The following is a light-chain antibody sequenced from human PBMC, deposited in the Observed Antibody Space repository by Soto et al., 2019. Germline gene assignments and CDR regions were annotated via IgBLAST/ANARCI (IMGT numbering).Light chain of an antibody. V-gene: IGKV3-11*01. CDR2: DAS. J-gene: IGKJ4*01. Sequence: EIVLTQSPATLSLSPGERATLSCRASQSISSSLAWFQQKPGQAPRLLICDASHRATGTPARFSGSGSGTDFTLTVSGLEAEDFAVYYCLQRGNWPFTFGGGTKVEIK. CDR1: QSISSS. CDR3: LQRGNWPFT.